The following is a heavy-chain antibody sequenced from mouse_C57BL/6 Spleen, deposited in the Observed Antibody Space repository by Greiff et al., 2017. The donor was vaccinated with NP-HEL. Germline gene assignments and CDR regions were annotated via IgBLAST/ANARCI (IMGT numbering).Heavy chain of an antibody. V-gene: IGHV5-12*01. D-gene: IGHD3-2*02. CDR1: GFTFSDYY. CDR2: ISNGGGST. CDR3: ARSDSSGYVDYYAMDY. Sequence: EVQGVESGGGLVQPGGSLKLSCAASGFTFSDYYMYWVRQTPEKRLEWVAYISNGGGSTYYPDTVKGRFTISRDNAKNTLYLQMSRLKSEDTAMYYCARSDSSGYVDYYAMDYWGQGTSVTVSS. J-gene: IGHJ4*01.